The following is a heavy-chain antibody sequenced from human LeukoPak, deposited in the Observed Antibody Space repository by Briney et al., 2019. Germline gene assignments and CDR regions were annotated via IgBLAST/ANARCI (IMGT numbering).Heavy chain of an antibody. CDR1: GFTFSNYE. J-gene: IGHJ3*02. V-gene: IGHV3-64*01. D-gene: IGHD3-10*01. CDR2: IRSNGGNT. CDR3: ARESGLAGQGGFDI. Sequence: PGGSLRLSCAASGFTFSNYEMHWVRQAPGKGLEYVSSIRSNGGNTFYTNSVKGRFTISRDNSRKTLHIQMGSLRPEDMAVYYCARESGLAGQGGFDIWGQGTMVTVSS.